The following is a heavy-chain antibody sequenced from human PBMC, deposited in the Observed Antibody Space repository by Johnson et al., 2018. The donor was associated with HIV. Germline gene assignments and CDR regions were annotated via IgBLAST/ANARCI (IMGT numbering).Heavy chain of an antibody. CDR3: ARGPPLQWELRGNAFDI. V-gene: IGHV3-13*01. CDR2: IGTAGDT. D-gene: IGHD1-26*01. Sequence: VQLVESGGGLVQPGGSLRLSCAASGFTFSSYDMHWVRQATGKGLEWVSAIGTAGDTYYPGSVTGRFTISRENAKNSLYLQMNSLRAGDTAVYYCARGPPLQWELRGNAFDIWGQGTMVTVSS. J-gene: IGHJ3*02. CDR1: GFTFSSYD.